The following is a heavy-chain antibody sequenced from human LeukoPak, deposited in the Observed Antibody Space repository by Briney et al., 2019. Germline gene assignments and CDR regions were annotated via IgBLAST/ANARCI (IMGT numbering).Heavy chain of an antibody. Sequence: KTSETLSLTCTVSGGSISGGGYYWSWIRQHPGEGLEWIGNIYYSGGTYYNPSLKSRLTISVDTSKNQFSLKLSSVTAADTAVYYCARALGSSGYGWFDPWGQGTLVTVSS. J-gene: IGHJ5*02. D-gene: IGHD3-22*01. V-gene: IGHV4-31*03. CDR3: ARALGSSGYGWFDP. CDR1: GGSISGGGYY. CDR2: IYYSGGT.